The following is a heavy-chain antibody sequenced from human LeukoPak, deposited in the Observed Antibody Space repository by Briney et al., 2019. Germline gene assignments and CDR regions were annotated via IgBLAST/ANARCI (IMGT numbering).Heavy chain of an antibody. CDR3: AREGGSSNWYNWYFDL. D-gene: IGHD6-13*01. CDR1: GFTFSSYD. J-gene: IGHJ2*01. Sequence: PGGSLRLSCAASGFTFSSYDMHWVRQAPGKGLEWVSGIGTGYDSYYPGSVKGRFTISRENAKNSLYLQMNSLRAGDTAVYYCAREGGSSNWYNWYFDLWGRGTLVTVSS. V-gene: IGHV3-13*01. CDR2: IGTGYDS.